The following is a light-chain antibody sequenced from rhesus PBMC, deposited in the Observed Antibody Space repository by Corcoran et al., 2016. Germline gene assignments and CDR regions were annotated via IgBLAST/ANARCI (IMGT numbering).Light chain of an antibody. CDR1: QSVGSN. J-gene: IGKJ2*01. CDR2: DAS. CDR3: QQYNNWNS. V-gene: IGKV3-42*02. Sequence: ETVVTQSPATLSLSPGERATLSCRASQSVGSNLAWYQQQPGQAPKPLLYDASSRATSIPERVRGRGSGTEFTLTISSLEPEDVGVYYCQQYNNWNSFGQGTKVEIK.